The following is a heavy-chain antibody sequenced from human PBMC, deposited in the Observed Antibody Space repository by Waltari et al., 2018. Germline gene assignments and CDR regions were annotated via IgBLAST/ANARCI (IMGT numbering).Heavy chain of an antibody. CDR3: TKRAESNGWTGWIFDY. V-gene: IGHV3-23*01. J-gene: IGHJ4*02. CDR1: GITLSSNA. D-gene: IGHD6-19*01. CDR2: ISGSGGNT. Sequence: EVQLLESGGGLVQPGGALRLSCTASGITLSSNAIDWVRQAPGKWLEWVSAISGSGGNTYYADSVKGRFTISRDNSKNTLYLQMNSLRAEDTAVYYCTKRAESNGWTGWIFDYWGQGTLVTVSS.